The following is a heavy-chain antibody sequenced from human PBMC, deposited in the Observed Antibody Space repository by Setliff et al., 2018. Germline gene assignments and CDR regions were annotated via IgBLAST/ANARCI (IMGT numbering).Heavy chain of an antibody. CDR3: ARMSGFQYIDV. V-gene: IGHV4-39*07. D-gene: IGHD3-3*01. CDR2: IHYSGNT. Sequence: SETLSLTCTVSGFSINSGTHFWGWIRQPPGKGLEWIGRIHYSGNTYYNPSLKSRVTISLDTSKNQFSLSLTSVTAEDTAVYYCARMSGFQYIDVWDKGTTVTVSS. CDR1: GFSINSGTHF. J-gene: IGHJ6*03.